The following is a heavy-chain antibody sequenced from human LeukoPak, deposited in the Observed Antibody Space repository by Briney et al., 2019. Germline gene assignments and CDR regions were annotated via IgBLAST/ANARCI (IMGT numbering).Heavy chain of an antibody. CDR3: AADLSNPRMGASYLDS. D-gene: IGHD3-16*01. CDR2: IIVGSGAT. J-gene: IGHJ4*02. CDR1: GFTSTNFA. Sequence: ASVKVSCKASGFTSTNFAVQWVRQARGQRLEWIGWIIVGSGATKCAQDFQERVTITRDLSTSTLYMELHSLTSEDTAVYYCAADLSNPRMGASYLDSWGQGTLVTVSS. V-gene: IGHV1-58*01.